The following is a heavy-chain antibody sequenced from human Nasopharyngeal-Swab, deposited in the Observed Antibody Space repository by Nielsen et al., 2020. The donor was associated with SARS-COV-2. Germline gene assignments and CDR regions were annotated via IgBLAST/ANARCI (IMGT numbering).Heavy chain of an antibody. Sequence: GESLKISCAASGFTFDDYAMHWVRQAPGKGLEWVSLISGDGGSTYYADSVKGRFTISRDNSKNTLYLQMNSLRAEDTAVYYCAKKGIAVAGTYFDYWGQGTLVTVSS. J-gene: IGHJ4*02. CDR2: ISGDGGST. CDR1: GFTFDDYA. D-gene: IGHD6-19*01. CDR3: AKKGIAVAGTYFDY. V-gene: IGHV3-43*02.